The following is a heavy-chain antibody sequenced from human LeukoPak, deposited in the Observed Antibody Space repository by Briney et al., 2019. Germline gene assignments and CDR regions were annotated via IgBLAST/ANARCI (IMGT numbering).Heavy chain of an antibody. V-gene: IGHV3-30*04. J-gene: IGHJ4*02. CDR3: ARDLEGYCSSTSCYNPLFDY. CDR2: ISYDGSNK. D-gene: IGHD2-2*02. CDR1: GFTFSSYA. Sequence: GGSLRLSCAASGFTFSSYAMHWVRQAPGKGLEWVAVISYDGSNKYYADSVKGRFTISRDNSKNTLYLQMNSLRAEDTAVYYCARDLEGYCSSTSCYNPLFDYWGQGTLVTVSS.